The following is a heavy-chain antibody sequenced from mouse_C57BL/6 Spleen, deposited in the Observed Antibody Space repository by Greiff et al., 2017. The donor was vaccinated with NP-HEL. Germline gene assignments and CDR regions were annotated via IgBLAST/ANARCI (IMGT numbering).Heavy chain of an antibody. D-gene: IGHD1-1*01. CDR2: ISSGGDYI. Sequence: EVKLMESGEGLVKPGGSLKLSCAASGFTFSSYAMSWVRQTPEKRLEWVAYISSGGDYIYYADTVKGRFTISRDNARNTLYLQMSSLKSEDTAMYYCTRSHYYGSREGWFAYWGQGTLVTVSA. V-gene: IGHV5-9-1*02. CDR3: TRSHYYGSREGWFAY. CDR1: GFTFSSYA. J-gene: IGHJ3*01.